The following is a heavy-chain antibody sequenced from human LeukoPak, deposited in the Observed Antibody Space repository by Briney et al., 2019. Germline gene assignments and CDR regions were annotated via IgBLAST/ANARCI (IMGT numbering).Heavy chain of an antibody. V-gene: IGHV4-4*07. D-gene: IGHD3-22*01. CDR2: IYTSGST. CDR1: GGSISSYY. CDR3: AREGHNYYDSSGPRDAFDI. J-gene: IGHJ3*02. Sequence: SETLSLTCTVSGGSISSYYWSWIRQPAGKGLEWIGRIYTSGSTNYNPSLKSRVTMSVDTSKNQFSLKLSSVTAADTAVYYCAREGHNYYDSSGPRDAFDIWGQGTMVTVSS.